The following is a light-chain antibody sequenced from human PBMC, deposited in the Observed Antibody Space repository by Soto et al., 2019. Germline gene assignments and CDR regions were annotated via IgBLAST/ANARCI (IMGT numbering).Light chain of an antibody. Sequence: DIVMTQSPDSLAVSLGERATINCKSRQSVLYSSNNKNYLAWYQQKPGQPPKLLIYWASTRESGVPDRFSGSGSGTDFTLTISSLQAEDVAVYYCQQYYSTPPTFGQGTKLDI. V-gene: IGKV4-1*01. CDR3: QQYYSTPPT. CDR2: WAS. J-gene: IGKJ1*01. CDR1: QSVLYSSNNKNY.